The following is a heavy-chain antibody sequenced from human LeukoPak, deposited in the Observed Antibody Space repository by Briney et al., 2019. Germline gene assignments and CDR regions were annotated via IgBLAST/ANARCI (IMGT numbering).Heavy chain of an antibody. CDR2: ISSSSSTI. V-gene: IGHV3-48*04. Sequence: GGSLRLSCAASGFTFSSYSMNWVRQAPGKGLEWVSYISSSSSTIYYADSVKGRFTISRDNAKKSLYLQMTSLTAEDTAVYYCARDRGAYCGGDCYLGFDYWGRGTLVTVSS. CDR1: GFTFSSYS. J-gene: IGHJ4*01. CDR3: ARDRGAYCGGDCYLGFDY. D-gene: IGHD2-21*02.